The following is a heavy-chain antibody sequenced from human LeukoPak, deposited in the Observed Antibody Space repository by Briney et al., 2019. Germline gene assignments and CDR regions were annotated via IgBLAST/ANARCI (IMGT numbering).Heavy chain of an antibody. Sequence: SETLSLTCTVSGGSISSYYWSWIRQPPGKGLEWIGYIYYSGSTNYNPSLKSRATISVDTSKNQFSLKLSSATAADTAVHYCTSGSYSFYYMDVSGKGTTVTVSS. CDR1: GGSISSYY. CDR2: IYYSGST. CDR3: TSGSYSFYYMDV. J-gene: IGHJ6*03. D-gene: IGHD1-26*01. V-gene: IGHV4-59*01.